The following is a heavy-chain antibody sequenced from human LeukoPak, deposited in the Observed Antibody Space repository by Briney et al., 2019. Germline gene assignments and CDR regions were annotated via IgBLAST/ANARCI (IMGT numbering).Heavy chain of an antibody. Sequence: RPGGSLRLSCAASGFTLSSYAMSWVRQGPGKGLEWVSAISVSGNTYHADSVKGRFTISRDSSKNTLYLQMNSLRAGDAAVYYCAKAPVTTCSGACCYPFDYWSQGTLVTVSS. D-gene: IGHD2-15*01. J-gene: IGHJ4*02. CDR2: ISVSGNT. CDR3: AKAPVTTCSGACCYPFDY. CDR1: GFTLSSYA. V-gene: IGHV3-23*01.